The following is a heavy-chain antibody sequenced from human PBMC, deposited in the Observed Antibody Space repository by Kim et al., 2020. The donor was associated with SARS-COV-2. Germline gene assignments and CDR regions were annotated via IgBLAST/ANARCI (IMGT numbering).Heavy chain of an antibody. D-gene: IGHD6-13*01. V-gene: IGHV3-30*02. Sequence: ADSVKGRFTISRDNSKNTLYLQMNSLRAEDTAVYYCAKVAGAAATYYFDYWGQGTLVTVSS. J-gene: IGHJ4*02. CDR3: AKVAGAAATYYFDY.